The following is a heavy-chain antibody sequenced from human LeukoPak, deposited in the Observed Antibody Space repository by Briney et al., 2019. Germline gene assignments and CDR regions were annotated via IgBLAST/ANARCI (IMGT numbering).Heavy chain of an antibody. Sequence: GGSLRLSCAASGFTFSSYSMNWVRQAPGKGLEWVSSISSSSSYIYYADSVKGRFTISRDNAKNSLYLQMNSLRAEDTAVYYCAREQRYSSGWYRTEYFQHWGQGTLVTVSS. CDR3: AREQRYSSGWYRTEYFQH. D-gene: IGHD6-19*01. J-gene: IGHJ1*01. V-gene: IGHV3-21*01. CDR2: ISSSSSYI. CDR1: GFTFSSYS.